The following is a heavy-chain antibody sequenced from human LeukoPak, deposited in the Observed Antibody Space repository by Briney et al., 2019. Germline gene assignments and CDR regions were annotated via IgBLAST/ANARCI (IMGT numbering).Heavy chain of an antibody. CDR3: ARDLVAIVPEPGGLDY. J-gene: IGHJ4*02. Sequence: ASVKVSCKASGYSFTNYGISWVRQAPGQGLEWMGWISRHNGDTNYAQRFQGRVTMTTDTSTTTAYMELRSLRFDDTAVYYCARDLVAIVPEPGGLDYWGQGTLVTVSS. CDR1: GYSFTNYG. D-gene: IGHD2/OR15-2a*01. V-gene: IGHV1-18*01. CDR2: ISRHNGDT.